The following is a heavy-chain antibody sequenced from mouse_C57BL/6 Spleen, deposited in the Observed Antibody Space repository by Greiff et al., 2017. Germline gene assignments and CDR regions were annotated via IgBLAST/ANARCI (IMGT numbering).Heavy chain of an antibody. Sequence: EVQLQESGPGMVKPSQSLSLTCPVTGYSITSGYDWHWIRHFPGNKLEWMGYISYSGSTNYNPSLKSRISITHDTSKNHFFLTLNSVTTEDTATYYCARTRNGVFWYFDVWGTGTTVTVSS. CDR2: ISYSGST. J-gene: IGHJ1*03. D-gene: IGHD2-1*01. CDR3: ARTRNGVFWYFDV. CDR1: GYSITSGYD. V-gene: IGHV3-1*01.